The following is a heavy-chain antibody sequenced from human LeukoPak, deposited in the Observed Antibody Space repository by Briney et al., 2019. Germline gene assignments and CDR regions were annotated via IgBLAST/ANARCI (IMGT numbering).Heavy chain of an antibody. J-gene: IGHJ4*02. CDR1: GASISSHY. CDR3: ARHSPVTTVTFTPPFDY. V-gene: IGHV4-59*08. Sequence: SETLSLTCSVSGASISSHYWSWIRQPPGKGLEWIGYIHYSGSTNSNPSLKSRVTISVDTSKNQFSLKLSSVTAADTAVYYCARHSPVTTVTFTPPFDYWGLGTLVTVSP. D-gene: IGHD4-17*01. CDR2: IHYSGST.